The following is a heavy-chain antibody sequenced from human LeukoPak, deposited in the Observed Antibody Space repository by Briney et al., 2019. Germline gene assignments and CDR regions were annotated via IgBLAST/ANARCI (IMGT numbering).Heavy chain of an antibody. CDR3: ARVPPYSTALNYFDY. D-gene: IGHD6-13*01. CDR1: GGSISSYY. Sequence: SETLSLTCTVSGGSISSYYWSWIRQPPGKGLEWIGYIYYSGSTNYNPSLKSRVTISVDTSKNQFSLKLSSVTAADTAVYYCARVPPYSTALNYFDYWGQGTLVTVSS. CDR2: IYYSGST. V-gene: IGHV4-59*01. J-gene: IGHJ4*02.